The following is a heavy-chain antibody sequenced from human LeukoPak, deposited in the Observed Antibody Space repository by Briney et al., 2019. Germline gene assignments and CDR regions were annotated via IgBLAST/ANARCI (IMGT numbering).Heavy chain of an antibody. Sequence: PGGSLRLSCAASGFTFSNSWMSWVRQAPGKGLEWVANIKPDGSDKYYVDSVKGRFTISRDNAKNSLYLQMNSLRAEDTAVYYCARSSDYGDYWGQGTLVTVSS. V-gene: IGHV3-7*01. CDR3: ARSSDYGDY. CDR1: GFTFSNSW. D-gene: IGHD3-10*01. CDR2: IKPDGSDK. J-gene: IGHJ4*02.